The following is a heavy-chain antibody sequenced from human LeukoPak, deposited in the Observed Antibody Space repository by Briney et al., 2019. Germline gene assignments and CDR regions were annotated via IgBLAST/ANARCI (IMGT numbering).Heavy chain of an antibody. CDR1: GGSTITHY. CDR3: ARHIGGGIEDMDV. J-gene: IGHJ6*03. D-gene: IGHD3-16*02. V-gene: IGHV4-59*08. Sequence: SETLSLTCTVSGGSTITHYWSWIRQTPGRGLEWIGYIYVTGTRYNPYLQSRVTISVDRSRNQFFLKMSSVTAADTAVYYCARHIGGGIEDMDVWGKGTKVIVSS. CDR2: IYVTGT.